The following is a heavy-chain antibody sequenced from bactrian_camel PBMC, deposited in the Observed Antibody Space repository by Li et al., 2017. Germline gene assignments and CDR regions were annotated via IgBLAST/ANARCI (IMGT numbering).Heavy chain of an antibody. D-gene: IGHD6*01. V-gene: IGHV3S1*01. CDR2: INTRGDK. Sequence: HVQLVESGGGSVQAGGHLRLSCAASRLTGSSECMAWFRQFPGKEREWVASINTRGDKDYTDSVKGRFTISQDNAEDTMYLQMNSLKSEDTALYYCATMVVAGRSDYWGQGTQVTVS. CDR3: ATMVVAGRSDY. J-gene: IGHJ4*01. CDR1: RLTGSSEC.